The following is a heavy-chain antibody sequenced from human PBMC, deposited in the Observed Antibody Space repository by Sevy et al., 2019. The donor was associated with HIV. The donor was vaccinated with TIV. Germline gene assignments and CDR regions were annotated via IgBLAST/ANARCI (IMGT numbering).Heavy chain of an antibody. CDR2: IIPIFGTP. CDR1: GETFSTYG. D-gene: IGHD7-27*01. J-gene: IGHJ3*02. V-gene: IGHV1-69*13. Sequence: ASVKVSCKASGETFSTYGLSWVRQAPGQGLEWMGGIIPIFGTPNYAQKFQGRVTITADESASTAYMELSSLRSEDTALYYCAREGGVATTGDNDAFDIWGHGTLVTVSS. CDR3: AREGGVATTGDNDAFDI.